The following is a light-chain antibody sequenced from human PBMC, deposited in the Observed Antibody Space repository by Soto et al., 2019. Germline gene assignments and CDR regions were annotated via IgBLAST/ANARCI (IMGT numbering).Light chain of an antibody. V-gene: IGKV1-5*03. Sequence: DIQMTQSPSTLSASVGDRVSITCRASQSLNSWLAWYQQKPGKAPKLLIYKPSTLESGVPSRFSGSGSGTECNLTISNLHPDDFEPYYCQQYNTYSFGQGHKLEIK. J-gene: IGKJ2*01. CDR3: QQYNTYS. CDR1: QSLNSW. CDR2: KPS.